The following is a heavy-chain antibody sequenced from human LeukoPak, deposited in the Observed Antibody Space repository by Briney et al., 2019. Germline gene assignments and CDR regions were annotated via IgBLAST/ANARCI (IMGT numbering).Heavy chain of an antibody. CDR1: GITFSGYS. CDR3: ARDGGGRGYSYGPADY. Sequence: GGSLRLSCVVSGITFSGYSMIWVRQAPGKGLEWVSYISSSGSTIYYADSVKGRFTISRDNAKNSLYLQMNSLRAEDTAVYYCARDGGGRGYSYGPADYWGQGTLVTVSS. V-gene: IGHV3-48*04. J-gene: IGHJ4*02. D-gene: IGHD5-18*01. CDR2: ISSSGSTI.